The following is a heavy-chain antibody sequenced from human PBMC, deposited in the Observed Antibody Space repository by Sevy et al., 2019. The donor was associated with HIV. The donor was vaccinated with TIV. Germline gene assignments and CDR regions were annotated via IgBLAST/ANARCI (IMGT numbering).Heavy chain of an antibody. CDR2: INTGNDDT. CDR1: GYTFTSYV. J-gene: IGHJ4*02. D-gene: IGHD3-10*01. CDR3: ARDRGGSGDFDY. Sequence: ASVKVSCKASGYTFTSYVMHWVRQAPGQRLQWMGWINTGNDDTKYSEKLQGRVTITRDTSASTAYMELSSLRSEDTAVYYCARDRGGSGDFDYWGQGTLVTVSS. V-gene: IGHV1-3*04.